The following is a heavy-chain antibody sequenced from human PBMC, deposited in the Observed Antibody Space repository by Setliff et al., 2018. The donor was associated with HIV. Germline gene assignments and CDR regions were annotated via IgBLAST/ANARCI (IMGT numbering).Heavy chain of an antibody. CDR3: TRDRPDYDFWSGYTFDI. D-gene: IGHD3-3*01. CDR2: IRSRVYGGTP. J-gene: IGHJ4*02. Sequence: GESLKISCKASGYSFTNYWVGWVRQMPGNGLEWVGFIRSRVYGGTPEYAASVTGRFTISRDDSKGIAYLQMNRLKTEDTAVYYCTRDRPDYDFWSGYTFDIWGRGTLVTVSS. CDR1: GYSFTNYW. V-gene: IGHV3-49*02.